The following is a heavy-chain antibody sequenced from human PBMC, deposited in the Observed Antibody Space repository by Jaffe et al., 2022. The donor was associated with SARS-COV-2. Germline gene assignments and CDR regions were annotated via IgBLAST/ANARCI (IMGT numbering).Heavy chain of an antibody. J-gene: IGHJ2*01. D-gene: IGHD3-22*01. Sequence: QVQLVESGGGVVQPGRSLRLSCAASGFTFSSYGMHWVRQAPGKGLEWVAVIWYDGSNKYYADSVKGRFTISRDNSKNTLYLQMNSLRAEDTAVYYCARGDYDSGSDWYFDLWGRGTLVTVSS. CDR2: IWYDGSNK. V-gene: IGHV3-33*01. CDR3: ARGDYDSGSDWYFDL. CDR1: GFTFSSYG.